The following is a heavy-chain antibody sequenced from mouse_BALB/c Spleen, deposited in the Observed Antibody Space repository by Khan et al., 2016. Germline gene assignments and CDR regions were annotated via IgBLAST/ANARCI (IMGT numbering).Heavy chain of an antibody. CDR3: LRWGGWNFDV. CDR1: GFTFSGFW. V-gene: IGHV11-2*02. J-gene: IGHJ1*01. CDR2: INSDGSAI. Sequence: EVQLLETGGGLVQPGGSRGLSCEGSGFTFSGFWMGWVRQTPGKTLEWIGDINSDGSAINYAPSIKDRFTIFRDNDKNTLYLQMNNVRSEDTATYFCLRWGGWNFDVWGAGTTVTVSS.